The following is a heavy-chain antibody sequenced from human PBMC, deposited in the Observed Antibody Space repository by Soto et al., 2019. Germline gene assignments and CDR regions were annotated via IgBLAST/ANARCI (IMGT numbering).Heavy chain of an antibody. J-gene: IGHJ6*02. D-gene: IGHD2-15*01. V-gene: IGHV3-48*02. CDR3: ARLGYCRGDSCNYYFYYYGMGV. CDR1: GFAFGSYA. CDR2: ISGRGTTT. Sequence: GGSLRLSCTASGFAFGSYAMNWVRQLPGKGLEWVSFISGRGTTTYYAASVKGRFTISRDNVENSLSLQVNSLRDEDSATYYCARLGYCRGDSCNYYFYYYGMGVWGQGTTVTVSS.